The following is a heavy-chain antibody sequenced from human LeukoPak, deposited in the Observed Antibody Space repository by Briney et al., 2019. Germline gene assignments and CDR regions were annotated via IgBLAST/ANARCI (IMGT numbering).Heavy chain of an antibody. Sequence: GGSLRLSCATSGFTFSSYWMHWVRQAPGKGLAWVSRIKSDGSSTSYADSVKGRFTISRDNAKNTLYLQMNSLRAEDTAVYYCTRDRGGSYDFDYWGQGTLVTVSS. V-gene: IGHV3-74*01. J-gene: IGHJ4*02. CDR3: TRDRGGSYDFDY. CDR1: GFTFSSYW. CDR2: IKSDGSST. D-gene: IGHD1-26*01.